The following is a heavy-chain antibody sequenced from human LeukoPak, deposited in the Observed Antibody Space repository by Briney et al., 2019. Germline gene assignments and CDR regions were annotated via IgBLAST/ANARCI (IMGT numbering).Heavy chain of an antibody. CDR2: IYWDDDK. J-gene: IGHJ4*02. CDR1: GFSLSTSVVG. Sequence: SGPTLVNPTQTLTLTCTFSGFSLSTSVVGVGWICQPPGKALEWLALIYWDDDKRYSPSLESRLTLTKDTSRNQVVLKMTNMDPVDTATYYCAGGSGRTFDYWGQGTLVTVSS. D-gene: IGHD3-10*01. CDR3: AGGSGRTFDY. V-gene: IGHV2-5*02.